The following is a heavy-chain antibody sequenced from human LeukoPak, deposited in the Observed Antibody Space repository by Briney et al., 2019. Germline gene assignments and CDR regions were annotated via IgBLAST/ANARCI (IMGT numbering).Heavy chain of an antibody. CDR1: GFTFSRYS. J-gene: IGHJ5*01. CDR3: ARESFDS. Sequence: GGSLRLSCAASGFTFSRYSMNWVRQAPGKGLEWVASISSTSTFIYSADSVKGRFTISRDNAKNSLFLHINSLRADDTAVYYCARESFDSWGQGVLVIVSS. V-gene: IGHV3-21*01. CDR2: ISSTSTFI.